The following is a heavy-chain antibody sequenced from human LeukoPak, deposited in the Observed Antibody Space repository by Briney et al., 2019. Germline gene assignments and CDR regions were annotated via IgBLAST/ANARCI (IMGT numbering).Heavy chain of an antibody. CDR2: ISYDGSNK. CDR1: GFTFSSYA. Sequence: GRSLRLSCAASGFTFSSYAMHWVRQAPGKGLEWVAVISYDGSNKYYADSVKGRSTISRDNSKNTLHLQMNSLRAEDTAVYYCARDRSLWFFDYWGQGTLVTVSS. V-gene: IGHV3-30*04. CDR3: ARDRSLWFFDY. J-gene: IGHJ4*02. D-gene: IGHD3-10*01.